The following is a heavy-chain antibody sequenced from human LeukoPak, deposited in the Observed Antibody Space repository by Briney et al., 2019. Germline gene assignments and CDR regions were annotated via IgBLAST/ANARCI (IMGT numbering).Heavy chain of an antibody. V-gene: IGHV3-53*01. Sequence: GGSLRLSCAASGFTVSSNYMSWVRQAPGKGLEWVSVIYSGGSTYYADSVKGRFTISRDNSKNTLYLQMNSLRAEDAAVYYCARAAPRRDGYNYLDYWGQGTLVTVSS. CDR3: ARAAPRRDGYNYLDY. J-gene: IGHJ4*02. CDR2: IYSGGST. CDR1: GFTVSSNY. D-gene: IGHD5-24*01.